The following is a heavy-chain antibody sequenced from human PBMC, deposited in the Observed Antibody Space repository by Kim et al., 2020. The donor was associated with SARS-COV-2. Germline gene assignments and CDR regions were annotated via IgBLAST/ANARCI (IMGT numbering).Heavy chain of an antibody. Sequence: ADSVKGPFTISRDNSKNTLYLQMNSLRADDTAVYYCAKDALTGSNWFDPWGQGTLVTVSS. J-gene: IGHJ5*02. V-gene: IGHV3-23*01. CDR3: AKDALTGSNWFDP. D-gene: IGHD3-9*01.